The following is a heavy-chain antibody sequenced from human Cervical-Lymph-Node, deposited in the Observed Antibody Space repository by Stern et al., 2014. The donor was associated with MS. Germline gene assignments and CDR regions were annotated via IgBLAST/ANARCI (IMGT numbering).Heavy chain of an antibody. D-gene: IGHD1-26*01. Sequence: EVQLVESGAEAKKPGESLKISFEGSGYRFTSYWIAWVRQVPGRGLECRVIIYAGDSDVRYSPSFQGQVTISVDKSITTAYLQWNSLKASDTAMYYCARRSTTYFDSWGQGTLVTVSS. J-gene: IGHJ4*02. V-gene: IGHV5-51*01. CDR1: GYRFTSYW. CDR3: ARRSTTYFDS. CDR2: IYAGDSDV.